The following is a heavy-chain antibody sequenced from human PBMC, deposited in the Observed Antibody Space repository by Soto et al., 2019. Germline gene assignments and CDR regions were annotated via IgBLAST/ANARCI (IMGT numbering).Heavy chain of an antibody. CDR3: AREKSDCSSTSCHAVAFDI. D-gene: IGHD2-2*01. CDR1: GGSFSGYY. V-gene: IGHV4-34*01. Sequence: SETLSLTCAVYGGSFSGYYWSWIRQPPGKGLEWIGEINHSGSTNYNPSLKSRVTISVDTSKNQFSLKLSSVTAADTAVYYCAREKSDCSSTSCHAVAFDIWGQGTMVTVSS. J-gene: IGHJ3*02. CDR2: INHSGST.